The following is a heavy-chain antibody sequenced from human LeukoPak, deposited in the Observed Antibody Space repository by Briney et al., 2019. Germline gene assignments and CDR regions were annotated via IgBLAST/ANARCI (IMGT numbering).Heavy chain of an antibody. CDR2: IRYDGSNK. D-gene: IGHD5-24*01. CDR3: AKDNNGDGYTRLVIYYYYYMDV. Sequence: PGGSLRLSCAASCFTFSSYGMHWVRQAPGKGLEWVAFIRYDGSNKYYADSVKGRFTISRDNSKNTLYLQMNSLRAEDTAVYYCAKDNNGDGYTRLVIYYYYYMDVWGKGTTVTISS. CDR1: CFTFSSYG. J-gene: IGHJ6*03. V-gene: IGHV3-30*02.